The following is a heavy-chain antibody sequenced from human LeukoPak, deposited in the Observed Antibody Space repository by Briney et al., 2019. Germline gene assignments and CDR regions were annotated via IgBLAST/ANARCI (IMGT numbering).Heavy chain of an antibody. Sequence: SETLSLTCAVYGGSFSGYYWSWIRQPPGKGLEWIGEINHSGSTNYNPSLKSRVTISVDTSKNQFSLKLSSVTAADTAVYYCARDSLWFGDVYFDYWGQGTLVTVSS. CDR2: INHSGST. CDR3: ARDSLWFGDVYFDY. D-gene: IGHD3-10*01. V-gene: IGHV4-34*01. J-gene: IGHJ4*02. CDR1: GGSFSGYY.